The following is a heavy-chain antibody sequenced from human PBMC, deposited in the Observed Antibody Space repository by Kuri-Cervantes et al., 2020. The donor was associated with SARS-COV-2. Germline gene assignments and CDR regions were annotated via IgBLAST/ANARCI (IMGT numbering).Heavy chain of an antibody. CDR1: GYIFTNYA. CDR3: ARGIVVVVAAMGYFDY. V-gene: IGHV1-3*01. J-gene: IGHJ4*02. Sequence: ASVKVSCKAPGYIFTNYALHWVRQAPGQRLEWMGWINAVNGNTKYAQKLQGRVTMTTDTSTSTAYMELRSLRSDDTAVYYCARGIVVVVAAMGYFDYWGQGTLVTVSS. CDR2: INAVNGNT. D-gene: IGHD2-15*01.